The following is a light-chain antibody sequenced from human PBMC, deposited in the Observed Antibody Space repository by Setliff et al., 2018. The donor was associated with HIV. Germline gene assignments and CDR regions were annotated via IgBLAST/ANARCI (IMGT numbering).Light chain of an antibody. CDR3: CSYTSSTTYV. V-gene: IGLV2-23*02. CDR1: RSDIGTYDL. Sequence: QSALTQPASVSGSPGQSSTISCTGTRSDIGTYDLVSWYRQYPGKAPKLIIYEVNRRPAGVSDRLSGSKSGNTASLTISGLRAGDEATYYCCSYTSSTTYVFGTGTKVTVL. CDR2: EVN. J-gene: IGLJ1*01.